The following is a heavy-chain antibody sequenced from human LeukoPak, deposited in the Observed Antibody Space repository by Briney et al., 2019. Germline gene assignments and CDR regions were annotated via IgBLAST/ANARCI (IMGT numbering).Heavy chain of an antibody. CDR2: MNPNSGNT. CDR3: ARGLPRYGDYSPRRYYFDY. D-gene: IGHD4-17*01. CDR1: GYTFISYD. Sequence: ASVKVSCKASGYTFISYDINWVRQATGQGLEWMGWMNPNSGNTGYAQKFQGRVTITRNTSISTAYMELSSLRSEDTAVYYCARGLPRYGDYSPRRYYFDYWGQGTLVTVSS. J-gene: IGHJ4*02. V-gene: IGHV1-8*03.